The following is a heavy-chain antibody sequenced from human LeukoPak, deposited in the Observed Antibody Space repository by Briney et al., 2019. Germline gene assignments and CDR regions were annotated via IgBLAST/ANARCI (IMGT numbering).Heavy chain of an antibody. CDR1: GGSISSSGYY. Sequence: SQTLSLTCTVSGGSISSSGYYWSWLRQHPGKGLEWIGYIYYSGTTYSNPSLKSRVTISVDTSKNQFSLKLFSVTAADTAVYYCAREDYYDSSGYLDYWGQGTLVTVSS. V-gene: IGHV4-31*03. J-gene: IGHJ4*02. D-gene: IGHD3-22*01. CDR2: IYYSGTT. CDR3: AREDYYDSSGYLDY.